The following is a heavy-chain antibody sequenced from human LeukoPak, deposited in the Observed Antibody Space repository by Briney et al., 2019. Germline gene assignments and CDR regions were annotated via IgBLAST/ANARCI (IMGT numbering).Heavy chain of an antibody. CDR1: GFIVSSNY. V-gene: IGHV3-53*01. D-gene: IGHD2-2*01. CDR2: IYSGGTT. J-gene: IGHJ4*02. CDR3: AREVPATGMYFDY. Sequence: PGGSLRLSCAASGFIVSSNYMSWVRQAPGKGLEWVSVIYSGGTTYYADSVKGRFTISRDNSKNTLSLQMNSLRAEDTAVYYCAREVPATGMYFDYWGQGTLVTVSA.